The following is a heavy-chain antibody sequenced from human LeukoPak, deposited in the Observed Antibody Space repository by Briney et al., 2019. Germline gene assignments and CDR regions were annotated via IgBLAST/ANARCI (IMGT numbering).Heavy chain of an antibody. CDR2: IYPGDSDT. J-gene: IGHJ4*02. V-gene: IGHV5-51*01. D-gene: IGHD3-3*01. CDR1: GYTFSSYW. Sequence: GESLKISGKGSGYTFSSYWIGWVRQLPGKGLEWMGIIYPGDSDTRYSPSLQGQVTISVDTSIGTAYLQWSSLKASDTAIYYCARQNDFRLDYWGQGTLVTVSS. CDR3: ARQNDFRLDY.